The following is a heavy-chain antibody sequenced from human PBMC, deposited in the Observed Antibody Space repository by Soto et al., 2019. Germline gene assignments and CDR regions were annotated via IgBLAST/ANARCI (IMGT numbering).Heavy chain of an antibody. J-gene: IGHJ6*02. D-gene: IGHD5-18*01. V-gene: IGHV4-4*02. CDR3: AGWIQLQQYYYYGMDV. CDR2: IYHSGST. Sequence: QVQLQESGPGLVKPSGTLSLTCAVSGGSISSSNWWSWVRQPPGKGLEWIGEIYHSGSTNYNPSLQSQVTISVDKSKNQFSLKLSSVTAADTAVYYCAGWIQLQQYYYYGMDVWGQGTTVTVSS. CDR1: GGSISSSNW.